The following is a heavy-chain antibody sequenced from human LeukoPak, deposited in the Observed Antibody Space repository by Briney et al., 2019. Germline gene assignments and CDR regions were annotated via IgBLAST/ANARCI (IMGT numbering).Heavy chain of an antibody. Sequence: QPGGSLRLSCAASGFTFSTYAMSWVRQAPGKGLEWVSYISSSGNTIYYADSVKGRFTISRDNAKDSLYLQMNSLRVEDTAVYYCASEYCSGDSCYSGFDSWGQGTLVTVSS. V-gene: IGHV3-48*03. CDR1: GFTFSTYA. J-gene: IGHJ4*02. D-gene: IGHD2-15*01. CDR2: ISSSGNTI. CDR3: ASEYCSGDSCYSGFDS.